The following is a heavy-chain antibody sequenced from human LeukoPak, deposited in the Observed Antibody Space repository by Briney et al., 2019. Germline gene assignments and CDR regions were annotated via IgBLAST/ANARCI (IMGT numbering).Heavy chain of an antibody. Sequence: PGGSLRLSCAASGFTFSAFGMHWVRQAPGKGPEWVAFIRFDASDKFYADSVKGRFTISRDNSKNTLHLQMNSLSSEDTAVYYCAKDLDCSGGTCHKSVDYGDRGTLVTVSS. D-gene: IGHD2-15*01. CDR3: AKDLDCSGGTCHKSVDY. V-gene: IGHV3-30*02. J-gene: IGHJ4*02. CDR2: IRFDASDK. CDR1: GFTFSAFG.